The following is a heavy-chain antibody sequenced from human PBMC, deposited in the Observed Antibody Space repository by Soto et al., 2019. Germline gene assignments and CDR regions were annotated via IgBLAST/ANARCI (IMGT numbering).Heavy chain of an antibody. CDR1: GGSISSYY. V-gene: IGHV4-59*01. D-gene: IGHD6-13*01. J-gene: IGHJ4*02. CDR2: IYYSGST. CDR3: ARDFAASYYFDY. Sequence: PSETLSLTCTVSGGSISSYYWSWIRQPPGKGLEWIGYIYYSGSTNYNPSLKSRVTISVDTSKNQFSLKLSSVTAADTAVYYCARDFAASYYFDYWGQGTLVTVSS.